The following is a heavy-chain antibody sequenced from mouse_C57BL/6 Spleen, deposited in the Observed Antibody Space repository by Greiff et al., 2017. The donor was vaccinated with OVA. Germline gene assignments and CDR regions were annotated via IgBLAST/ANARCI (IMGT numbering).Heavy chain of an antibody. CDR3: ARYGGYGSSPYYYAMDY. V-gene: IGHV7-3*01. J-gene: IGHJ4*01. Sequence: EVKLVESGGGLVQPGGSLSLSCAASGFTFTDYYMSWVRQPPGKALEWLGFIRNKANGYTTEYSASVKGRFTISRDNSQSVLYLQMNALRAEDSATYYCARYGGYGSSPYYYAMDYWGQGTSVTVSS. CDR1: GFTFTDYY. CDR2: IRNKANGYTT. D-gene: IGHD1-1*01.